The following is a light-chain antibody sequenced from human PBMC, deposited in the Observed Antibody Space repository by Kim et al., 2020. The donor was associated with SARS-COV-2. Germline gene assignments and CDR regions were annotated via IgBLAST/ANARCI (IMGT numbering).Light chain of an antibody. V-gene: IGLV4-69*01. Sequence: QLVLTQSPSASASLGASVKLTCTLSSWHSGYAIAWHQQRPEKGPRFLMKLNSDGSHFKGDGFPDRFSGSSSGAERYLTISSLQSEDEADYYCQTWGTGIRVFGGGTQLTVL. CDR1: SWHSGYA. CDR2: LNSDGSH. CDR3: QTWGTGIRV. J-gene: IGLJ2*01.